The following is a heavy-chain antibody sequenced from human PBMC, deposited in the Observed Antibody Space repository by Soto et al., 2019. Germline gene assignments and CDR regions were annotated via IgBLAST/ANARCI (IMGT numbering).Heavy chain of an antibody. J-gene: IGHJ5*02. CDR1: GGSFSGYY. Sequence: QVQLQQWGAGLLKPSETLSLTCAVYGGSFSGYYWSWIRQPPGKGLEWIGEINLSGSTNYNPSLKSRVTISVDTSKNQFSRKLSSVTAADTAVYYCARGSGLPNNLFDPWGQGTLVTVS. V-gene: IGHV4-34*01. CDR2: INLSGST. CDR3: ARGSGLPNNLFDP. D-gene: IGHD4-17*01.